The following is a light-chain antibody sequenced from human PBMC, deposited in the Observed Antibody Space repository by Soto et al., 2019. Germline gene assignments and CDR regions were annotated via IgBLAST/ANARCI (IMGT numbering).Light chain of an antibody. CDR2: EVS. J-gene: IGLJ2*01. CDR1: SSDVGGYNY. V-gene: IGLV2-8*01. Sequence: QSALTQPPSASGSPGQSVTISCTGTSSDVGGYNYVSWYQQHPGKAPKLMIYEVSKRPSGVPDRFSGSKSGNTASLTVSGLQAEDEADYYCSSYAGSNNSLHVVFGGGTQLTVL. CDR3: SSYAGSNNSLHVV.